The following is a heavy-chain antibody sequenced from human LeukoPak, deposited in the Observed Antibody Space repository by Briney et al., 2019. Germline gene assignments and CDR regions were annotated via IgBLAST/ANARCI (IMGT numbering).Heavy chain of an antibody. CDR2: IYYSGST. V-gene: IGHV4-31*03. CDR3: ASGSEEVATLAY. CDR1: GDSISSGTHY. Sequence: PSQTLSLTCSVSGDSISSGTHYWSWIRQHPEKGLEWIGYIYYSGSTYYTPSLKSRVTISVDTSKNQFSLKLSSVTAADTAVYYCASGSEEVATLAYWGQGTLVTVSS. D-gene: IGHD5-12*01. J-gene: IGHJ4*02.